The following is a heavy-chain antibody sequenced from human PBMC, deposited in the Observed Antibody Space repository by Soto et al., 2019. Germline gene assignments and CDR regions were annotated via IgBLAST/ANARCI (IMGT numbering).Heavy chain of an antibody. CDR2: ISYDGSNK. J-gene: IGHJ6*02. CDR1: RFTFSSFG. D-gene: IGHD6-6*01. V-gene: IGHV3-30*18. Sequence: PGGSLRLSCAASRFTFSSFGMHWVRQAPGKGLEWVAVISYDGSNKYYADSVKGRFTISRDNSKNTLYLQMNSLRAEDTAVYYCAKETPFEYSSSPAYYYYGMDVWGQGTTVTVSS. CDR3: AKETPFEYSSSPAYYYYGMDV.